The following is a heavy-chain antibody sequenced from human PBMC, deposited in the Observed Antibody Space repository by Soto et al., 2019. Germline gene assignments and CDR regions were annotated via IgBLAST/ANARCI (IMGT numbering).Heavy chain of an antibody. D-gene: IGHD2-21*02. J-gene: IGHJ4*02. V-gene: IGHV3-15*01. CDR2: IKSRRNGGTA. CDR3: TTDLFRDRALHNDY. Sequence: GRSLRLSCGASGFIFSSAWMSWVRQAPGRGLEYVGRIKSRRNGGTADYASPVKGRFTISRDDSKNTLYLQINRLETEDTGVYYCTTDLFRDRALHNDYWGQGTLVTVSS. CDR1: GFIFSSAW.